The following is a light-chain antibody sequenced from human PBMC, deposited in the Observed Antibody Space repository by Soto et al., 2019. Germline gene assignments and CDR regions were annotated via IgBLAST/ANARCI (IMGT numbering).Light chain of an antibody. CDR3: QQHYNWPPIT. CDR2: DAS. CDR1: QTVRSF. J-gene: IGKJ5*01. Sequence: EIVVTHSPATLSLSPGESATLSCRASQTVRSFLLCFQQQPGQAPPLLLHDASNRAAGVPARFGGSGSGTDFTLTISSLQPEDFAVYYCQQHYNWPPITFGQGTKLEIK. V-gene: IGKV3-11*01.